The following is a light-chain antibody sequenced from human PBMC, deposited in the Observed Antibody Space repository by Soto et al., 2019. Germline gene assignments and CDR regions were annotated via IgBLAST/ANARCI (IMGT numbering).Light chain of an antibody. CDR2: EVS. Sequence: QSVLTQPASVSGSPGQSITISCTGTSSDVGGYDYVSWYQQHPGRAPKLMIFEVSNRPSGISNRFFGSKSGNTASLTISGLQAEDEADYYCSSFTSTSTQVLGGGTQLTVL. J-gene: IGLJ3*02. CDR1: SSDVGGYDY. V-gene: IGLV2-14*01. CDR3: SSFTSTSTQV.